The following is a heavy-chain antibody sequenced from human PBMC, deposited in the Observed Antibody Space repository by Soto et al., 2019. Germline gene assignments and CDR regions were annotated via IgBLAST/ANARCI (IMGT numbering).Heavy chain of an antibody. CDR1: GFTFSSYA. CDR3: ARDQRTYYYDSSGYAPSDV. D-gene: IGHD3-22*01. J-gene: IGHJ6*02. CDR2: ISYDGSNK. Sequence: SLRLSCAASGFTFSSYAMHWVRQAPGKGLEWVAVISYDGSNKYYADSVKGRFTISRDNSKNTLYLQMNSLRAEDTAVYYCARDQRTYYYDSSGYAPSDVWGQGTTVTVSS. V-gene: IGHV3-30-3*01.